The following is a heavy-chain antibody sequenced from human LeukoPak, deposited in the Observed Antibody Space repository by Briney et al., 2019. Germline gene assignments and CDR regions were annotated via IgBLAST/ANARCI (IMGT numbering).Heavy chain of an antibody. CDR3: ARAPSEIGGYYPEYFRH. J-gene: IGHJ1*01. D-gene: IGHD3-22*01. CDR1: GFTFSSHW. V-gene: IGHV3-74*01. Sequence: PGESLRLSCAASGFTFSSHWMHWVRQAPGKGLVWVSRIKSDGSTRYADSVKGRFTISRDNAKNTVSLQMTSLRAEDTGVYYCARAPSEIGGYYPEYFRHWGQGTLVIVSS. CDR2: IKSDGST.